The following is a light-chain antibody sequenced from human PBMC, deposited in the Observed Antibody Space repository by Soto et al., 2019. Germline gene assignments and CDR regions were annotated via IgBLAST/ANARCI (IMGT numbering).Light chain of an antibody. CDR1: SSDVGGYNY. J-gene: IGLJ1*01. CDR3: SSYTSRSTLIHV. CDR2: DVS. Sequence: QSVLTQPASVSGSPGQSITISCTGTSSDVGGYNYVSWYQQHPGKAPKLMIYDVSNRPSGVSNRFSGSKSGNTASLTISGLQAEDEADYYCSSYTSRSTLIHVFATGTMVTVL. V-gene: IGLV2-14*01.